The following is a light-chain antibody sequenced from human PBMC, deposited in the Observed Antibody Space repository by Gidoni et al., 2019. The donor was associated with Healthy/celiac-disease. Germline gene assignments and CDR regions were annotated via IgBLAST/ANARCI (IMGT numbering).Light chain of an antibody. CDR2: GAS. J-gene: IGKJ2*01. CDR3: QQYNNWPPYT. V-gene: IGKV3-15*01. Sequence: EIVMTQFPATLSVSPGERATLSCRASQSVSSNLAWYQQKPGQAPRLLIYGASTRATGIPARFSGSGSGTEFTLTISSLQSEDFAVYYCQQYNNWPPYTLXQXTKLEIK. CDR1: QSVSSN.